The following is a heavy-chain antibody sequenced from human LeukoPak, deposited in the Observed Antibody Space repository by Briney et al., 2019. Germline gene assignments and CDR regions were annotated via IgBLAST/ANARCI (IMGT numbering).Heavy chain of an antibody. J-gene: IGHJ4*02. CDR1: GYTLTSYY. CDR2: INPSGGST. V-gene: IGHV1-46*01. D-gene: IGHD6-6*01. Sequence: ASVKVSCKASGYTLTSYYMHWVRQAPGQGLEWMGIINPSGGSTSYAQKFQGRVTMTRDMSTSTVYMELSSLRSEDTAVYYCARGGQLAHYFDYWGQGTLVTVSS. CDR3: ARGGQLAHYFDY.